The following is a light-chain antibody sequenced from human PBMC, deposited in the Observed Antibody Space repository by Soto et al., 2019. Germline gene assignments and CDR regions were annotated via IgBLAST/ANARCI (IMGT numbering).Light chain of an antibody. V-gene: IGLV2-14*01. J-gene: IGLJ1*01. CDR2: DVS. CDR3: SSYTSSSTPPYV. Sequence: QSVLTQPASVSGSPGQSITISCTGTSSDVGGYNYVSWYQQHPGKAPKLMIYDVSNRPSGVSNRFSGSKSGNTASLTISGLQAEDEADYYCSSYTSSSTPPYVFGPGTKVTVL. CDR1: SSDVGGYNY.